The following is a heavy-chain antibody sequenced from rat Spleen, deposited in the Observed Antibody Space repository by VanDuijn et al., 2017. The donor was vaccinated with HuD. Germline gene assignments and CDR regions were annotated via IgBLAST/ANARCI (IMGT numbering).Heavy chain of an antibody. D-gene: IGHD1-2*01. V-gene: IGHV2-15*01. Sequence: QVQLKESGPGLVQPSQTLSLTCTVSGFSLISYAVNWVRQPPGKGLEWMGGIWGDGSTNYNSPLKSRLSISRDTPKSQIYLKMNSLQIEDTATYFCARADVAGLSTDGIWGQGIMVTVSS. CDR3: ARADVAGLSTDGI. CDR1: GFSLISYA. CDR2: IWGDGST. J-gene: IGHJ2*01.